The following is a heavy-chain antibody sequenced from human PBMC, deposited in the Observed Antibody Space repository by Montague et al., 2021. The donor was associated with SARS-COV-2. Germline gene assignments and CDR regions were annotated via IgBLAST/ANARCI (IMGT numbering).Heavy chain of an antibody. V-gene: IGHV3-33*06. CDR3: AKDRRAEGATIDY. CDR1: GFTFSSYG. CDR2: IWYDGSNK. D-gene: IGHD1-26*01. Sequence: SLRLSCAASGFTFSSYGMHWVRQAPGKGLEWVAVIWYDGSNKYYADSVKGRSTISRDNSKNTLYLQMNSLRAEDTAVFYCAKDRRAEGATIDYWGQGTLVTVSS. J-gene: IGHJ4*02.